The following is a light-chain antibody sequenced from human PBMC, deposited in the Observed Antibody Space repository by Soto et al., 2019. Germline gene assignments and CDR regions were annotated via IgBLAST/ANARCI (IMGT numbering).Light chain of an antibody. CDR2: GTS. J-gene: IGKJ5*01. V-gene: IGKV3-15*01. CDR3: QQYNNWPLIT. CDR1: QSVSGN. Sequence: EIVMTQSPGTLSVSPGEGATLSCRASQSVSGNLAWYQQKPGQAPRLLIYGTSIRATGVPARFSGGGSGTEFTLTVSGLQSEDFAVYYCQQYNNWPLITFGQGTRLEIK.